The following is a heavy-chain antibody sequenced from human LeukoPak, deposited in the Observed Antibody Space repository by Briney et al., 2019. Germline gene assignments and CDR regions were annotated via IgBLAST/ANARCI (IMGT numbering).Heavy chain of an antibody. D-gene: IGHD6-13*01. CDR3: AKAALSSSWYSGAFDI. V-gene: IGHV3-9*01. CDR1: GFTFDDYA. J-gene: IGHJ3*02. CDR2: ISWNSGSI. Sequence: GMSLRLSCAASGFTFDDYAMHWVRQAPGKGLEWVSGISWNSGSIGYADSVKGRFTISRDNAKNSLYLQMNSLRAEDTALYYCAKAALSSSWYSGAFDIWGQGTMVTVSS.